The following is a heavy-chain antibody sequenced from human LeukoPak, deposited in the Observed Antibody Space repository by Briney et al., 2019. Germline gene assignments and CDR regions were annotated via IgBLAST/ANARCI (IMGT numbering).Heavy chain of an antibody. CDR3: AKDIRPLRSDPKGALDY. J-gene: IGHJ4*02. D-gene: IGHD1-26*01. Sequence: GGSLRLSCAASGFTFDDYAMHWVRQAPGKGLEWVSGISWNSGSIGYADSVKGRFTISRDNAKNSLYLQINSPRAEDTALYYCAKDIRPLRSDPKGALDYWGQGTLVTVSS. V-gene: IGHV3-9*01. CDR1: GFTFDDYA. CDR2: ISWNSGSI.